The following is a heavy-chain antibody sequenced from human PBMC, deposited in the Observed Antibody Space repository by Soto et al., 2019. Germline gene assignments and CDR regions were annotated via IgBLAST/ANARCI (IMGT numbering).Heavy chain of an antibody. D-gene: IGHD5-12*01. CDR1: GFTFSSYG. CDR3: AKDLYAVATIIRYYGMDV. V-gene: IGHV3-30*18. Sequence: QVQLVESGGGVVQPGRSLRLSRAASGFTFSSYGMHWVRQAPGKGLEWVAVISYDGSNKYYADSVKGRFTISRDNSKNTLYLQMNSLRAEDTAVYYCAKDLYAVATIIRYYGMDVWGQGTTVTVSS. CDR2: ISYDGSNK. J-gene: IGHJ6*02.